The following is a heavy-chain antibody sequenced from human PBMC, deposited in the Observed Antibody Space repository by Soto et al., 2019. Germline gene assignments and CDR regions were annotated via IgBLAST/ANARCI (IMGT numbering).Heavy chain of an antibody. CDR1: GGTFSSYA. V-gene: IGHV1-69*01. CDR2: IIPIFGTA. D-gene: IGHD4-17*01. Sequence: QVQLVQSGAEVKKPGSSVKVSCKASGGTFSSYAISWVRQTPGQGLEWMGGIIPIFGTANYAQKFQGRVTITADESTSTAYMELSSLRSEDTAVYYCARDPYGDSSPYNWFDPWGQGTLVTVSS. J-gene: IGHJ5*02. CDR3: ARDPYGDSSPYNWFDP.